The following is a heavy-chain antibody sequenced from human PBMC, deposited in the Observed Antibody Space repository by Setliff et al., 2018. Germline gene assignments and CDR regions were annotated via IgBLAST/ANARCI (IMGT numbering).Heavy chain of an antibody. D-gene: IGHD3-3*01. J-gene: IGHJ3*02. CDR3: AISTIFGVVSPTPDAFDI. Sequence: ASVKVSCKASGYTLTELSMHWVRQAPGKGLEWMGGFDPEDGETIYAQEFQGRVTITADKSTSTAYMELSRLRSEDTAVYYCAISTIFGVVSPTPDAFDIWGQGTMVTVSS. CDR2: FDPEDGET. V-gene: IGHV1-24*01. CDR1: GYTLTELS.